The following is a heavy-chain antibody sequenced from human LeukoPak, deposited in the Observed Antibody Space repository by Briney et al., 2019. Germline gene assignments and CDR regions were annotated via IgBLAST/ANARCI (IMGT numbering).Heavy chain of an antibody. J-gene: IGHJ4*02. CDR2: IIPIFGTA. CDR3: ARELAYSSSGPFDY. CDR1: GGTFSSYA. Sequence: GASVKVSCKASGGTFSSYAISWVRQAPRQGLEWMGGIIPIFGTANYAQKFQGRVTITTDESTSTAYMELSSLKSEDTAVYYCARELAYSSSGPFDYWGQGTLVTVSS. V-gene: IGHV1-69*05. D-gene: IGHD6-6*01.